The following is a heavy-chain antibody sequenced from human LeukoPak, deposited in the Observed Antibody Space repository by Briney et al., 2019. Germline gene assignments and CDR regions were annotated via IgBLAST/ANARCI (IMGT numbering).Heavy chain of an antibody. CDR2: MNPNSGNT. J-gene: IGHJ6*03. V-gene: IGHV1-8*01. D-gene: IGHD2-2*01. Sequence: ASVKVSCKASGYTFTSYDINWVRQATGQGLEWMGWMNPNSGNTGYAQKFQGRVTMTRNTSINTAYMELSSLRSEDTAVYYCARSAPYCSSTSCYDYYYYMDVWGKGTTVTVSS. CDR3: ARSAPYCSSTSCYDYYYYMDV. CDR1: GYTFTSYD.